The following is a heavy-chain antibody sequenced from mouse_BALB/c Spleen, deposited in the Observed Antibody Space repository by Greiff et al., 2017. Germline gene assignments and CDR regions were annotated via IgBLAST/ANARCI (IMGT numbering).Heavy chain of an antibody. Sequence: VQLKQSGAELVKPGASVKLSCTASGFNIKDTYMHWVKQRPEQGLEWIGRIDPANGNTKYDPKFQGKATITADTSSNTAYLQLSSLTSEDTAVYYCGRSVYDYDAMDDWGQGTSVTVSS. CDR1: GFNIKDTY. D-gene: IGHD1-1*01. J-gene: IGHJ4*01. CDR2: IDPANGNT. CDR3: GRSVYDYDAMDD. V-gene: IGHV14-3*02.